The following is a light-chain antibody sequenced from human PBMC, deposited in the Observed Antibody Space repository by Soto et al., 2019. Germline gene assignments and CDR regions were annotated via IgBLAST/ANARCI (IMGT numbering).Light chain of an antibody. V-gene: IGKV1-33*01. Sequence: DIQMTQSPSSLSASVGDRVTITCQASQDISNYLNWYQQKPGKTPKLLIYDASNLETRVPSRFSGSGSGTDFTITISSLQPEDNATYYCQQYDNLPTLTFGGGTKVEIK. CDR3: QQYDNLPTLT. CDR2: DAS. CDR1: QDISNY. J-gene: IGKJ4*01.